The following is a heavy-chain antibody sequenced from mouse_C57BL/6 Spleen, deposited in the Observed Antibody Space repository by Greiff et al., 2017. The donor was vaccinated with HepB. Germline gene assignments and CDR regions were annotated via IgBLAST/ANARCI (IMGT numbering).Heavy chain of an antibody. CDR2: IYPGDGDT. CDR3: AYYGSCPDCAMDY. J-gene: IGHJ4*01. D-gene: IGHD2-1*01. Sequence: QVQLQQSGPELVKPGASVKISCKASGYAFSSSWMNWVKQRPGKGLEWIGRIYPGDGDTNYNGKFKGKATLTADKSSSTAYMQLSSLTSEDSAVYFCAYYGSCPDCAMDYWGQGTSVTVSS. CDR1: GYAFSSSW. V-gene: IGHV1-82*01.